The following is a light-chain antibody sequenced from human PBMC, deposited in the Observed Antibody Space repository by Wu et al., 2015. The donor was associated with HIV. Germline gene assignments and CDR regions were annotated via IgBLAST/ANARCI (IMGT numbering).Light chain of an antibody. Sequence: EIVLTQSPGTLSLSPGERATLSCGASQSISSSSLAWYQQKPGQAPRLLIYGASSRATGIPDRFNGSRSGTDFTLTISRLEPEDFAVYYCHQYGSSPQTFGQGTKVES. CDR2: GAS. J-gene: IGKJ1*01. V-gene: IGKV3-20*01. CDR1: QSISSSS. CDR3: HQYGSSPQT.